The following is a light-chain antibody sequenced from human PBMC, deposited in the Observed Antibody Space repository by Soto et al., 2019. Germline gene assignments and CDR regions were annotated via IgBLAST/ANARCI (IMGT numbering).Light chain of an antibody. CDR3: QQYGSSPLT. CDR2: DAS. J-gene: IGKJ4*01. CDR1: QSVSRN. V-gene: IGKV3-20*01. Sequence: EIVFTQSPATLCLSPGERSTLSCRASQSVSRNLAWYQQKPGQAPRLLIYDASNRATGIPARFSGSGSVTDFTLTISRLEPEDFAVYYCQQYGSSPLTFGGGTKVDIK.